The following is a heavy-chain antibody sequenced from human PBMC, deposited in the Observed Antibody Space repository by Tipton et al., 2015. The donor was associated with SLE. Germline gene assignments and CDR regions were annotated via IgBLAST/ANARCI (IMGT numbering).Heavy chain of an antibody. D-gene: IGHD1-14*01. J-gene: IGHJ2*01. CDR3: AAQPVAGLWYFDL. CDR1: GGSISRYY. Sequence: TLSLTCTVSGGSISRYYWSWIRQPPGKGLEWIGYIYYSGSTNYNPSLKSRVTISVDTSKNQFSLKLSSVTAADTAVYYCAAQPVAGLWYFDLWGRGTLVTVSS. CDR2: IYYSGST. V-gene: IGHV4-59*01.